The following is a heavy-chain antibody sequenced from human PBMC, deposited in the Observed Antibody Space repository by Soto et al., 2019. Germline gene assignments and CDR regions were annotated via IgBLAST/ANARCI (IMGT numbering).Heavy chain of an antibody. V-gene: IGHV5-51*01. J-gene: IGHJ3*01. CDR2: IYPGDSDS. CDR1: GFSFTTYW. Sequence: RGESLKISCMSSGFSFTTYWIAWVRQMPGKGLEWMGIIYPGDSDSRYSPSFQGQVTISADRSISTAYLQWSSVKASDSAMYFCERDSTNVEWFPEAFDLWGQGTMVTVSS. CDR3: ERDSTNVEWFPEAFDL. D-gene: IGHD3-9*01.